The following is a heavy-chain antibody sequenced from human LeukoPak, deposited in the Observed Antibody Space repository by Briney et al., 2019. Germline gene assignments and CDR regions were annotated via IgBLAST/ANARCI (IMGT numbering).Heavy chain of an antibody. Sequence: SETLSLTCTISGGSISSYYWSWIRQPPGKGLEWIGYIYYSGSTNYNPSLKSRVTISVDTSKNQFSLKLSSVTAADTAVYYCAYYSNYGYFDYWGQGTLVTVSS. J-gene: IGHJ4*02. CDR3: AYYSNYGYFDY. V-gene: IGHV4-59*01. CDR2: IYYSGST. CDR1: GGSISSYY. D-gene: IGHD4-11*01.